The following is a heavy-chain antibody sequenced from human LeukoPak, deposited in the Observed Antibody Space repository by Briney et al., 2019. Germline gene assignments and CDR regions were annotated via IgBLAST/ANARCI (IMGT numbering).Heavy chain of an antibody. CDR2: VSESGSNR. J-gene: IGHJ6*02. V-gene: IGHV3-23*01. CDR3: AKGRSMDV. Sequence: GGSLRLSCVVSGFTFTRYVMSWVRQAPGKGLEWVSSVSESGSNRYYADSVKGRFSISRGNSKNMLYLQMNSLRAEDTAVYYCAKGRSMDVWGQGTTVTVSS. CDR1: GFTFTRYV.